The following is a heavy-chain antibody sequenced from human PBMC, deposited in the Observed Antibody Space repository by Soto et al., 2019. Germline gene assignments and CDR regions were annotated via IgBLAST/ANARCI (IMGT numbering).Heavy chain of an antibody. J-gene: IGHJ5*02. Sequence: SETLSLTCTVSGGSISSGDHYWSWIRQPPGKGLEWIGYIYYSGSTYYNPSLKSRVTISVDTSKNQFSLNLSSVTAADTAVYYCARAPYNWNSWFDPWGQGTLVTVSS. CDR1: GGSISSGDHY. CDR3: ARAPYNWNSWFDP. CDR2: IYYSGST. V-gene: IGHV4-30-4*01. D-gene: IGHD1-20*01.